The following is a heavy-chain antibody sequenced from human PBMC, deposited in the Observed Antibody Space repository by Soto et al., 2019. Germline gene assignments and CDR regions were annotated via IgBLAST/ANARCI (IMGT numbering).Heavy chain of an antibody. V-gene: IGHV1-69*08. CDR2: IIPILGIA. CDR1: GGTFSSYT. CDR3: AGELVVVVAATQENWFDP. Sequence: QVQLVQSGAEVKKPGSSVKVSCKASGGTFSSYTISWVRQAPGQGLEWMGRIIPILGIANYAQKFQGRVTITADKSTSTAYMELSSMRSEDTAVYYCAGELVVVVAATQENWFDPWGQGTLVTVSS. J-gene: IGHJ5*02. D-gene: IGHD2-15*01.